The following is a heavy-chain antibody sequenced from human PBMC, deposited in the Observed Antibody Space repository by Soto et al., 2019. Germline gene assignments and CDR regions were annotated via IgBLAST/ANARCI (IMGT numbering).Heavy chain of an antibody. CDR1: GGTFSSYA. V-gene: IGHV1-69*12. CDR3: AAGYCISTSCHNWFDP. D-gene: IGHD2-2*01. J-gene: IGHJ5*02. CDR2: IIPIFGTA. Sequence: QVQLVQSGAEVKKPGSSVKVSCKASGGTFSSYAISWVRQAPGQGLEWMGGIIPIFGTANYAQKFQGRVTITADESTSTVYMELSSLRSEDTAVYYCAAGYCISTSCHNWFDPWGQGTLVTVSS.